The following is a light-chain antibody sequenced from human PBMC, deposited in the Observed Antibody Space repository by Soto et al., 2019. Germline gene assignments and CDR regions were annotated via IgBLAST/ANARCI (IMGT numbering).Light chain of an antibody. Sequence: IQMTQSPSSLSESIGARVTITCRASQRIESYLNCYHQKPGKAPKLLITGTSSLQSGVPSRFSGSRSETDFTLTISGLQPADFGTYFCQQTYSTPVTFGQGTRLDMK. V-gene: IGKV1-39*01. CDR1: QRIESY. CDR3: QQTYSTPVT. CDR2: GTS. J-gene: IGKJ5*01.